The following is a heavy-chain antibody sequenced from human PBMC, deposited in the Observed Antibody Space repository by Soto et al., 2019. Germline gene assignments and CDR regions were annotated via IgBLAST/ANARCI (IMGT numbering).Heavy chain of an antibody. CDR1: GGTFSSYV. D-gene: IGHD2-8*01. V-gene: IGHV1-69*12. J-gene: IGHJ5*02. CDR2: IIPISDTA. CDR3: ARGVYDWFDP. Sequence: QVQLVQSGAEVKKPGSSVKVSCKASGGTFSSYVISWVRQAPGQGLEWMGGIIPISDTANYAQKFQGRVTITADESTSTAYLELGSLRSADTALYCRARGVYDWFDPWGQGPLVTVPS.